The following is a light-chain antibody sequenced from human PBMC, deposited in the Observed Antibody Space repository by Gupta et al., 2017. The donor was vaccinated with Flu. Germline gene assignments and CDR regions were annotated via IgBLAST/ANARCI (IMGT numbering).Light chain of an antibody. CDR2: DAS. CDR3: QQDDNSLT. CDR1: QDISNY. Sequence: DIQMTQSPSSLSASVGDRVTITCQASQDISNYLNWYQQKPGKAPKLLIYDASNLETGVPSRFSGSGSGTDFTFTSSSLQTEDIATYYCQQDDNSLTFGGGTKVEIK. V-gene: IGKV1-33*01. J-gene: IGKJ4*01.